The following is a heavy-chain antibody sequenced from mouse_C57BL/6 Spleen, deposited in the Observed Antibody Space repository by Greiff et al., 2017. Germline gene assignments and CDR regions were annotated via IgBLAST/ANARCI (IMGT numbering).Heavy chain of an antibody. J-gene: IGHJ3*01. CDR3: TTWYGRAAC. D-gene: IGHD1-1*01. Sequence: EVQLQQSGAELVRPGASVKLSCTASGFNINDDYMHWVKQRPEQGLEWIGWIDPGNGDTEYASKFQGKATITADTSSTTAYLQLSSLPSEDTAVYYCTTWYGRAACWGQGTLVTFSA. CDR2: IDPGNGDT. CDR1: GFNINDDY. V-gene: IGHV14-4*01.